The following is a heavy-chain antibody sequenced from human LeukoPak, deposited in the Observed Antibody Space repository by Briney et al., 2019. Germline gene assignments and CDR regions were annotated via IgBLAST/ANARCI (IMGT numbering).Heavy chain of an antibody. CDR1: GYSFTSYW. CDR2: IYPGDSDT. D-gene: IGHD3-22*01. V-gene: IGHV5-51*01. J-gene: IGHJ4*02. CDR3: ARQFFSYDSSGSWGY. Sequence: GESLKISCKGSGYSFTSYWIVWVRQMPGKGLEWMGIIYPGDSDTRYSPSFQGQVTISADKSISTAYLQWSSLKASDTAMYYCARQFFSYDSSGSWGYWRQGTLVTVSS.